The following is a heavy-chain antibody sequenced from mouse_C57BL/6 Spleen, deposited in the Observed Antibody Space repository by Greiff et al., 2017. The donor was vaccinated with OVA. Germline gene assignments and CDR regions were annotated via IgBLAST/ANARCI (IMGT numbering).Heavy chain of an antibody. CDR3: ARHGEAMDY. V-gene: IGHV5-12*01. CDR1: GFTFSDYY. CDR2: ISNGGGST. Sequence: EVKVVESGGGLVQPGGSLKLSCAASGFTFSDYYMYLVRQTPEKRLEWVAYISNGGGSTYYPDTVKGRFTISRNNAKNTLYLQMSRLKSEDTAMYYCARHGEAMDYWGQGTSVTVSS. J-gene: IGHJ4*01.